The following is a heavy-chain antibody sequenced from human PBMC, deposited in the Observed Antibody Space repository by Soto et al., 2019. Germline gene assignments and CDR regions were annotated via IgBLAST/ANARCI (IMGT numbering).Heavy chain of an antibody. J-gene: IGHJ6*02. CDR3: ARDLVAGTRYGMDV. CDR2: ISSSSSYT. Sequence: GGSLRLSCAASGFTFSDYYMSWIRQAPGKGLEWVSYISSSSSYTNYADSVKGRFTISRDNAKNSLYLQMNSLRAEDTAVYYCARDLVAGTRYGMDVWGQGTTVTVSS. D-gene: IGHD6-19*01. CDR1: GFTFSDYY. V-gene: IGHV3-11*06.